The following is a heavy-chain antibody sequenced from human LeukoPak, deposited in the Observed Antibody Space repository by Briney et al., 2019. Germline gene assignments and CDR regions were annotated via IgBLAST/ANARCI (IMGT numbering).Heavy chain of an antibody. CDR1: GFTDSSNY. CDR3: ARPLPLEGGAFHI. V-gene: IGHV3-53*01. Sequence: GGSLRLSCAASGFTDSSNYMSWVRQAPGKGLEGVSVICAGGSTIYYADFVYGRFTLSSDHSKYTLYLEMCSLRDPETAVYYRARPLPLEGGAFHIWGQGTMVTVSS. CDR2: ICAGGSTI. D-gene: IGHD3-16*01. J-gene: IGHJ3*02.